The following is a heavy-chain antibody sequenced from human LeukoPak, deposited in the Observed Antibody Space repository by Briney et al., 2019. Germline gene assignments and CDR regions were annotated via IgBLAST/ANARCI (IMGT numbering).Heavy chain of an antibody. CDR2: MYDTVNT. V-gene: IGHV4-59*11. CDR1: GGSISSHY. D-gene: IGHD5-18*01. J-gene: IGHJ4*02. CDR3: ATIKRGYPYGYFDF. Sequence: PSETLSLTCTVSGGSISSHYWSWVRQPPGKGLEWIGYMYDTVNTKDNPSLTSRLILSADTSKNQFSLRLGSVTAADTAVYYCATIKRGYPYGYFDFWGQGILVTVSS.